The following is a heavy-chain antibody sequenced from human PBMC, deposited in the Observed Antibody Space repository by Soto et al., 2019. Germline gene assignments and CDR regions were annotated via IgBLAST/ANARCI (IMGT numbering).Heavy chain of an antibody. CDR2: VYYSGST. J-gene: IGHJ5*02. Sequence: SETLSLTCTVSGGSISSSSYYWGWIRQPPGKGLEWIGSVYYSGSTYYNPSLKSRVTISVDTSKNQFSLKLSSVTAADTAVYYCARHVTGSSSWNWFDPWGQGTLVTVSS. D-gene: IGHD6-13*01. CDR3: ARHVTGSSSWNWFDP. V-gene: IGHV4-39*01. CDR1: GGSISSSSYY.